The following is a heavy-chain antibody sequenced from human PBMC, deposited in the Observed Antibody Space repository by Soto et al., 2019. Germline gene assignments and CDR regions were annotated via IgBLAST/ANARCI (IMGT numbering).Heavy chain of an antibody. J-gene: IGHJ4*02. CDR2: ISGSGGST. CDR1: GFTFSSYA. CDR3: AKDLGYCSSTSCYHDSFDY. V-gene: IGHV3-23*01. Sequence: PGGSLRLSCAASGFTFSSYAMSWVRQAPGKGLAWVSAISGSGGSTYYADSVKGRFTISRDNSKNTLYLQMNSLRAEDTAVYYCAKDLGYCSSTSCYHDSFDYWGQGTLVTVSS. D-gene: IGHD2-2*01.